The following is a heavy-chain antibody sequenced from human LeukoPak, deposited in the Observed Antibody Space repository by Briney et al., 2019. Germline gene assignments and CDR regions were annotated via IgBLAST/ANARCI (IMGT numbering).Heavy chain of an antibody. CDR1: GYTFSSYA. J-gene: IGHJ4*02. D-gene: IGHD4-17*01. V-gene: IGHV7-4-1*02. Sequence: ASVKVSCKASGYTFSSYAMNWVRQAPGQGLEWMGWINTNTGNPTYAQGFTGRSVFSLDTSVSTAYLQISSLQAEDTAVYYCARSNNDGDYLGVGFDYWGQGTLVTVSS. CDR2: INTNTGNP. CDR3: ARSNNDGDYLGVGFDY.